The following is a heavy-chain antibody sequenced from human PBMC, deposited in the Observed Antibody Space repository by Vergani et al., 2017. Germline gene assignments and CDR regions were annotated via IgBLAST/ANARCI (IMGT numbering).Heavy chain of an antibody. V-gene: IGHV4-34*01. J-gene: IGHJ6*02. CDR1: GFTFSSYW. Sequence: VQLVESGGGLVQPGGSLRLSCAASGFTFSSYWMSWVRQPPGKGLEWIGEINHSGSTNYNPSLKSRVTISVDTSKNQFSLKLSSVTAADTAVYYCARGRRYYYGMDVWGQGTTVTVSS. CDR2: INHSGST. D-gene: IGHD1-14*01. CDR3: ARGRRYYYGMDV.